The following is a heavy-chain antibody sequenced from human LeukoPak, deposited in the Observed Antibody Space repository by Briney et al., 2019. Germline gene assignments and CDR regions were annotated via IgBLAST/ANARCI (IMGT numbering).Heavy chain of an antibody. CDR3: ARDRSTMIVVFGY. CDR2: IYYSGST. Sequence: SETLSLTCTVSGGSISSYYWSWIRQPPGKGLEWIGYIYYSGSTNYNPSLKSRVTISVDTSKNQFSLKLSSVTAADTAVYYCARDRSTMIVVFGYWGQGTLVTVSS. D-gene: IGHD3-22*01. V-gene: IGHV4-59*12. CDR1: GGSISSYY. J-gene: IGHJ4*02.